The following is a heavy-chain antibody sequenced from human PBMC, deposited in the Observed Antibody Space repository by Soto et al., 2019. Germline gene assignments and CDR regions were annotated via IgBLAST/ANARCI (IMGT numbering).Heavy chain of an antibody. CDR3: ARHPQIVVVAGAMLPFDP. Sequence: EVQLVESGGGLVQPGGSLRLSCAASGFTFSSYSMNWVRQAPGKGLEWVSYISNSGSTIYYADSVKGRFTISRDNANNSMYLQITTLRDEDTAVYYCARHPQIVVVAGAMLPFDPWGQGTLVTVSS. CDR2: ISNSGSTI. V-gene: IGHV3-48*02. J-gene: IGHJ5*02. D-gene: IGHD2-2*01. CDR1: GFTFSSYS.